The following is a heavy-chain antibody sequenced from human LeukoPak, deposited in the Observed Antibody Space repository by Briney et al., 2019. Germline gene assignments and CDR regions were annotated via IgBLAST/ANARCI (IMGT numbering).Heavy chain of an antibody. V-gene: IGHV3-23*01. Sequence: PEGSLRLSCAASGFTFSNSAMSWVRQAPGKGLEWVSTLSGSGITTYYADSVKGRFTISRDNSKNTLYLQMNSLRAEDTAVYYCAKGFYSSGWSYFYYWGHGTLVSVSS. CDR3: AKGFYSSGWSYFYY. CDR2: LSGSGITT. CDR1: GFTFSNSA. D-gene: IGHD6-19*01. J-gene: IGHJ4*01.